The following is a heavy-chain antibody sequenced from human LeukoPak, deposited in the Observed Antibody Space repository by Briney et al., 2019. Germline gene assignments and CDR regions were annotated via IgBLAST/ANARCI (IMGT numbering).Heavy chain of an antibody. V-gene: IGHV1-8*01. CDR3: ARGGAGLRFLEWLSRTYRISYYFDY. Sequence: ASVKVSCKASGYTFTSYDINWVRQATGQGLEWMGWMNPNSGNTGYAQKFQGGVTMTRNTSISTAYMELSSLRSEDTAVYYCARGGAGLRFLEWLSRTYRISYYFDYWGQGTLVTVSS. D-gene: IGHD3-3*01. J-gene: IGHJ4*02. CDR2: MNPNSGNT. CDR1: GYTFTSYD.